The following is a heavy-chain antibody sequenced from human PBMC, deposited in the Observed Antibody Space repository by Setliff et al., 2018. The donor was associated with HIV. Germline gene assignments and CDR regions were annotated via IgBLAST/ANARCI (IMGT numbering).Heavy chain of an antibody. Sequence: SSETLSLTCTVSGDSISSYSWNWIRQPPGRGLEWIGYVYASGETNYNPSLKSRVTISTDTSRNQFFLNLNYATAADTAVYFCARRVLQDSTITSSNWFDSWGQGTLVTVSS. CDR3: ARRVLQDSTITSSNWFDS. CDR1: GDSISSYS. D-gene: IGHD2-2*01. J-gene: IGHJ5*01. V-gene: IGHV4-4*09. CDR2: VYASGET.